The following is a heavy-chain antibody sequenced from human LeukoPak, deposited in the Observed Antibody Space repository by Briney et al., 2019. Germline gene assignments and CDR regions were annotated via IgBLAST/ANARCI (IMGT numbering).Heavy chain of an antibody. CDR1: AYTFTGYY. J-gene: IGHJ4*02. D-gene: IGHD3-22*01. V-gene: IGHV1-2*02. CDR2: INSNSGDI. CDR3: ARERKFFGYYDPSGDYRGHFDH. Sequence: GASVKVSCKASAYTFTGYYMHWVRQAPGRGLEWMGWINSNSGDINYAQKFQGRVTMTRDTSISTAYMELSRLRSDDTAIYYCARERKFFGYYDPSGDYRGHFDHWGQGTLVTVSS.